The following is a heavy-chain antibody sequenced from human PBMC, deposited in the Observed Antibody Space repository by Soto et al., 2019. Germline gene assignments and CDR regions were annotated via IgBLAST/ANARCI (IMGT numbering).Heavy chain of an antibody. CDR1: GGSFSGYY. D-gene: IGHD3-22*01. Sequence: SETLSLTCAVYGGSFSGYYWSWIRQPPGKGLEWIGEINHSGSTNYNPSLKSRVTISVDTSKNQFSLKLSSVTAADTAVYYCASFRTHSDSSGYYVDYWGQGTLVTVSS. CDR2: INHSGST. CDR3: ASFRTHSDSSGYYVDY. V-gene: IGHV4-34*01. J-gene: IGHJ4*02.